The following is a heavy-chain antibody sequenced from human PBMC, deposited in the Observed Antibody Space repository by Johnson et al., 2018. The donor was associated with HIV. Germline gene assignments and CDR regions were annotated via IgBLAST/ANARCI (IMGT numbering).Heavy chain of an antibody. V-gene: IGHV3-33*08. J-gene: IGHJ3*02. CDR3: ARDTAMVHDAFDI. CDR1: GFNFNNYG. D-gene: IGHD5-18*01. CDR2: IRYDGGDK. Sequence: QVQLVESGGGAVQPGRSLRLSCAASGFNFNNYGMHWVRQAPGKGLEWVAFIRYDGGDKYYADSVKGRFTISRDISKNTLYLQMNSLRAEDTAVYYCARDTAMVHDAFDIWGQGTMVTVSS.